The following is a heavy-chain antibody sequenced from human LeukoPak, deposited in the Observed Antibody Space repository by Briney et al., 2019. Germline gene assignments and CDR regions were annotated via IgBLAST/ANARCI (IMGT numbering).Heavy chain of an antibody. J-gene: IGHJ6*03. CDR3: ARGLPMVRGDYYMDV. CDR1: GYMFTSYA. V-gene: IGHV7-4-1*02. CDR2: INSDTGNP. D-gene: IGHD3-10*01. Sequence: ASVKVSCKASGYMFTSYAMNWVRQAPGQGLEWMGWINSDTGNPTYAQDFTGRFVFSLDTSVSTAYLQISSLKAEDTAVYYCARGLPMVRGDYYMDVWGEGTTVTVSS.